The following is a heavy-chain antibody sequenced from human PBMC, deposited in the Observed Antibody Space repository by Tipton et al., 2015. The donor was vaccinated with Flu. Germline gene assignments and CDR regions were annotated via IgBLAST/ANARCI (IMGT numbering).Heavy chain of an antibody. CDR1: GDSITSYY. CDR3: ARDPSLGMPDYFDY. Sequence: GLVKPSETRTLTCTVSGDSITSYYWSWIRQPPGKGLEWIGYIYNSEYTKYNPSLKSRVTISVDTSKKQFSLQLRSVTAADTAVYYCARDPSLGMPDYFDYWGQGTLVTASS. D-gene: IGHD2-2*01. V-gene: IGHV4-59*12. CDR2: IYNSEYT. J-gene: IGHJ4*02.